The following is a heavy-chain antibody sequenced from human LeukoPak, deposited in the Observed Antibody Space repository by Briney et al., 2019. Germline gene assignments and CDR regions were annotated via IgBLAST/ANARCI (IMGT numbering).Heavy chain of an antibody. Sequence: PGGSLRLSCAASGFTFSSYAMHWVRQAPGKGLEWVTIISSDGSNKYYADSVKGRFTISRDNSKNTLYPQMDSLRAEDTALYYCARPADSGENSYGPGFDYWGQGTLVTVSS. D-gene: IGHD3-16*01. V-gene: IGHV3-30*04. CDR3: ARPADSGENSYGPGFDY. CDR1: GFTFSSYA. CDR2: ISSDGSNK. J-gene: IGHJ4*02.